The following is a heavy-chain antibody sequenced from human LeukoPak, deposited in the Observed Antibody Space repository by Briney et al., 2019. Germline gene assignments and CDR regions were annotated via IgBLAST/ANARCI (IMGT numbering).Heavy chain of an antibody. J-gene: IGHJ4*02. CDR1: GFTVSSNY. D-gene: IGHD3-10*01. CDR2: IYSGGST. V-gene: IGHV3-53*01. CDR3: ARNYYGSGSYRWL. Sequence: GGSPRLSCAASGFTVSSNYMSWVRQAPGKGLEWVSVIYSGGSTYYADSVKGRFTISRDNSKNTLYLQMNSLRAEDTAVYYCARNYYGSGSYRWLWGQGTLVTVSS.